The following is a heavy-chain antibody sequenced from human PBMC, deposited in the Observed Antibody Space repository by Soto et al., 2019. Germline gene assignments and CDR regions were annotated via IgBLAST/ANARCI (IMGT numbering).Heavy chain of an antibody. CDR1: GYTFTSYY. J-gene: IGHJ4*02. CDR2: INPSGGST. D-gene: IGHD3-10*01. Sequence: ASVKVSCKASGYTFTSYYMHCVRRAPGQGLEWMGIINPSGGSTSYAQKFQGRVTMTRDTSTSTVYMELSSLGSEDTAVYYCARDRGDPPTFDYWGQGTLVTVSS. CDR3: ARDRGDPPTFDY. V-gene: IGHV1-46*01.